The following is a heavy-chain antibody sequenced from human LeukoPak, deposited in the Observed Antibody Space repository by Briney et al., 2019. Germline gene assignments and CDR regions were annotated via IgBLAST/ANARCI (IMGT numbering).Heavy chain of an antibody. CDR2: IRNDGSIR. CDR3: AKGRAGMVRGVCDY. CDR1: GFTFSSYG. V-gene: IGHV3-30*02. J-gene: IGHJ4*02. Sequence: GGSLRLSCAPSGFTFSSYGMHWVRQAPGKGLEWVAFIRNDGSIRYYADSLKGRFTISRDNSKNTLYLQMSSLRVDDTAVYYCAKGRAGMVRGVCDYWGQGTLVTVSS. D-gene: IGHD3-10*01.